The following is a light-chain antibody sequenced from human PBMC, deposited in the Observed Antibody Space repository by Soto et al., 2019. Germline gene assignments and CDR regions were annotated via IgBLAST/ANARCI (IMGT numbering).Light chain of an antibody. Sequence: DIQMTQSPSSLSASVGDRVTISCRASQNIRTYLNWYQQKPGKAPQLLIYAASTLQRGVPSRFSGSGSGTDFALTISSLQPEDFATYYCQQSSSTPRTFGQGTRLEIK. V-gene: IGKV1-39*01. CDR3: QQSSSTPRT. J-gene: IGKJ2*02. CDR2: AAS. CDR1: QNIRTY.